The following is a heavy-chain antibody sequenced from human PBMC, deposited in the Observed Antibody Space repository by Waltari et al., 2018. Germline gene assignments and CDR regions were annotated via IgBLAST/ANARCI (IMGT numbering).Heavy chain of an antibody. CDR2: INPSGGST. J-gene: IGHJ5*01. Sequence: QVQLVQSGAEVKNPGASGKASCKASEYTVTIYAIHWARQATGHGLEWMGIINPSGGSTSYAQKCQGRFTMPRDTSTSTVYVELSSMRSEDTAVYYCARAEGRKDYDCCSGELCWFDSWGQGTLVTVSS. CDR3: ARAEGRKDYDCCSGELCWFDS. CDR1: EYTVTIYA. D-gene: IGHD3-3*01. V-gene: IGHV1-46*01.